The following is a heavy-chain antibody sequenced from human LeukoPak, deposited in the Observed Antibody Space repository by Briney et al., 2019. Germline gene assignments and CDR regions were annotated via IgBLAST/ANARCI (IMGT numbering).Heavy chain of an antibody. V-gene: IGHV1-69*05. J-gene: IGHJ4*02. Sequence: SVKVSCKASGGTFSSYAISWVRQAPGQGLEWMGGIIPIFGTANYAQKFQGRVTITTDESTSTAYMELSSLRSEDTAVYYCARVRGSGWSFDCWGQGTLVTVSS. CDR2: IIPIFGTA. CDR3: ARVRGSGWSFDC. CDR1: GGTFSSYA. D-gene: IGHD6-19*01.